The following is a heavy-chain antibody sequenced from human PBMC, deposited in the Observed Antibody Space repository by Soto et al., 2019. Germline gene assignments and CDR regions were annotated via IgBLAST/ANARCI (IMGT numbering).Heavy chain of an antibody. Sequence: QVQLVESGGGVVQPGRSLRLSCAASGFTFSSYGMHWVRQAPGKGLEWVAVIWYDGSNKYYADSVKGRFTISRDNSKNTLYLXMXSLRAXDTAVXYXARCLYDFWSGYYTDAFDIWGQGTMVTVSS. V-gene: IGHV3-33*01. CDR3: ARCLYDFWSGYYTDAFDI. J-gene: IGHJ3*02. D-gene: IGHD3-3*01. CDR2: IWYDGSNK. CDR1: GFTFSSYG.